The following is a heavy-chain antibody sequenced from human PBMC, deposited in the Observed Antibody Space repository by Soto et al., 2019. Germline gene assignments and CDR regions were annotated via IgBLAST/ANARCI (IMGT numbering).Heavy chain of an antibody. CDR3: AKDFWARSLTTIVLMVYAKENWFAP. Sequence: KGLEWVAVISYDGSNKYYADSVKGRFTISRDNSKNTLYLQMNSLRAEDTAVYYCAKDFWARSLTTIVLMVYAKENWFAPWGQGTLVTVSS. CDR2: ISYDGSNK. D-gene: IGHD2-8*01. J-gene: IGHJ5*02. V-gene: IGHV3-30*18.